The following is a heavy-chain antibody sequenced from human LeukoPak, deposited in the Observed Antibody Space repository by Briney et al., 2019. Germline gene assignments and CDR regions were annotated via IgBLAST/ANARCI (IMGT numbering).Heavy chain of an antibody. J-gene: IGHJ6*02. CDR2: ISGSGGST. D-gene: IGHD4-17*01. Sequence: GGALRLSCVGSGFSFSDYAMSWVRQAPGKGLEWVSAISGSGGSTYYADSVKGRFTISRDNSKNTLYLQMNSLRAEDTAVYYCAKDPMTTVTTDYYYGMDVWGQGTTVTVSS. V-gene: IGHV3-23*01. CDR3: AKDPMTTVTTDYYYGMDV. CDR1: GFSFSDYA.